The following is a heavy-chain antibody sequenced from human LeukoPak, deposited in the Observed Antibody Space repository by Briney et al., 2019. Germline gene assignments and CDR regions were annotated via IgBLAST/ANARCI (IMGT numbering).Heavy chain of an antibody. J-gene: IGHJ6*02. V-gene: IGHV3-48*01. Sequence: GGSRRLSCAASGFTFSSYSMNWVRQAPGKGLEWVSYISSSSSTIYYADSVKGRFTISRDNAKNSLYLQMNSLRAEDTAVYYCARENVAGTDYYYGMDVWGQGTTVTVSS. D-gene: IGHD6-19*01. CDR1: GFTFSSYS. CDR2: ISSSSSTI. CDR3: ARENVAGTDYYYGMDV.